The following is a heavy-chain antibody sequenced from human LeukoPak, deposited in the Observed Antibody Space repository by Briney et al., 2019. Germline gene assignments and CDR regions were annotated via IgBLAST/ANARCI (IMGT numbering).Heavy chain of an antibody. CDR3: AKRRDLIAVAGTWFDY. D-gene: IGHD6-19*01. Sequence: GGSLRLSCAASGFNFSSYAMSWVRQAPGKGPEGFSAISGSGGSTHYEDSVKGRFAISRDNSKNTLYLQMSSLRVEDTAVYYCAKRRDLIAVAGTWFDYWGQGTLVTVSS. J-gene: IGHJ4*02. CDR2: ISGSGGST. V-gene: IGHV3-23*01. CDR1: GFNFSSYA.